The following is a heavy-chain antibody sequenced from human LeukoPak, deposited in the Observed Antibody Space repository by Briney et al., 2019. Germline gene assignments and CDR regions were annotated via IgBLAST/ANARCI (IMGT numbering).Heavy chain of an antibody. CDR2: ISRSSNYI. J-gene: IGHJ4*02. CDR1: GFTFSSYS. V-gene: IGHV3-21*01. Sequence: GGSLRLSCAASGFTFSSYSMNWLRQAPGKGLEWVSSISRSSNYIYYADSVKGRFTISRDNAKNSLYLQMNSLRAEDTAVYYCAREWFYYGSGFDYWGQGTLVTVSS. CDR3: AREWFYYGSGFDY. D-gene: IGHD3-10*01.